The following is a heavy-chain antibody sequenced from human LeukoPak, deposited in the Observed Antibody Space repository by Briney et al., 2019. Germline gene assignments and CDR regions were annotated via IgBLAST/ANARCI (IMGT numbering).Heavy chain of an antibody. V-gene: IGHV4-38-2*02. D-gene: IGHD6-19*01. CDR3: ASSLHYSSGYY. CDR2: IYQSGST. Sequence: PSETLSLTCSVSFYSISSGYYRGCIRQPPGKGLEWIGWIYQSGSTYYNPSLKSRVTISVDTSKNQFSLKLSSVTAADTAVYYCASSLHYSSGYYWGQGTLVTVSS. CDR1: FYSISSGYY. J-gene: IGHJ4*02.